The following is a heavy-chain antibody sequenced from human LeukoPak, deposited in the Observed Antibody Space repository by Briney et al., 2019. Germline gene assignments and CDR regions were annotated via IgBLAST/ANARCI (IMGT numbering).Heavy chain of an antibody. J-gene: IGHJ2*01. V-gene: IGHV1-8*01. CDR3: ARTHKPFDWLLPVRYFDL. D-gene: IGHD3-9*01. Sequence: GASVKVSCKASEYTFTNYDINWVRQATGQGLEWMGWMNPNSGNTGYAQKFQGRVTMTRNTSISTAYMELSSLRSEDTAVYYCARTHKPFDWLLPVRYFDLWGRGTLVTVSS. CDR1: EYTFTNYD. CDR2: MNPNSGNT.